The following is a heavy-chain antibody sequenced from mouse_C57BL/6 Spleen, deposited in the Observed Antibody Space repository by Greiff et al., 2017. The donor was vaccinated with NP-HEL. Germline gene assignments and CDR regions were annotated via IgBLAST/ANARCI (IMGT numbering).Heavy chain of an antibody. D-gene: IGHD1-1*01. Sequence: QVQLKESGPELVKPGASVKISCKASGYSFTSYYIHWVKQRPGQGLEWIGWIYPGSGNTKYNEKFKGKATLTADTSSSTAYMQLSSLTSEDSAVYYCARGYYGSSYDAMDYWGQGTSVTVSS. V-gene: IGHV1-66*01. CDR3: ARGYYGSSYDAMDY. J-gene: IGHJ4*01. CDR1: GYSFTSYY. CDR2: IYPGSGNT.